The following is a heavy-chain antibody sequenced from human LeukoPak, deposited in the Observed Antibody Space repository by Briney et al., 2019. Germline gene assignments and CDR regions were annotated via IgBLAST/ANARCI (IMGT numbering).Heavy chain of an antibody. CDR2: INHSGST. Sequence: ASETLSLTCAVYGGSFSGYYWSWIRQPPGKGLEWIGEINHSGSTNYNPSLKSRVTISVDTSKNQFSLKLSSVTAADTAVYYCARARQLVRYYYYGMDVWGQGTTVTVSS. CDR1: GGSFSGYY. D-gene: IGHD6-6*01. J-gene: IGHJ6*02. V-gene: IGHV4-34*01. CDR3: ARARQLVRYYYYGMDV.